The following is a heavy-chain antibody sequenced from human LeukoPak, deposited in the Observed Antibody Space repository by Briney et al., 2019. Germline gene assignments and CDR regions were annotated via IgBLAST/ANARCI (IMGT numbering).Heavy chain of an antibody. CDR2: IYSSGTT. V-gene: IGHV4-4*07. D-gene: IGHD6-13*01. Sequence: SETLSLTCSVSGGSISSYYWSWIRQPAGKGLEWIGRIYSSGTTNYNPSLKSRVIISADTSKNQFSLRLTSVTAADTAVYYCARDVWGIGAADGVKNYHYCYMDVWSKGTTVTVSS. CDR3: ARDVWGIGAADGVKNYHYCYMDV. J-gene: IGHJ6*03. CDR1: GGSISSYY.